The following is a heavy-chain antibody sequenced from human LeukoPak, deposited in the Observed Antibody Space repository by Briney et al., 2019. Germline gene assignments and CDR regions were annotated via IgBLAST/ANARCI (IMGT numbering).Heavy chain of an antibody. CDR3: ARQGRFSYFGMDV. J-gene: IGHJ6*02. Sequence: NTSETLSLTCTVSGDSINGFYWSWIRQPPGKGLEWVAYIYYAGRTTYNPSLKSRVTISVDTSKNQFSLKLTSLTAADTAVYYCARQGRFSYFGMDVWGQGTTVTVSS. CDR2: IYYAGRT. D-gene: IGHD3-3*01. V-gene: IGHV4-59*08. CDR1: GDSINGFY.